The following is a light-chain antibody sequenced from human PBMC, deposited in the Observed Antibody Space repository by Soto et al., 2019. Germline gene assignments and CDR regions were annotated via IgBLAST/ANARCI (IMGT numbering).Light chain of an antibody. CDR1: QSVIRF. CDR2: DAS. V-gene: IGKV3-11*01. CDR3: QQRSNWPPIT. Sequence: EIVLTQSPATLSLSPGERATLSCRASQSVIRFLAWYQQKPGQAPRLLIYDASNRATGIPARFSGSGSRTDFTLTISSLEPEDFAVYYCQQRSNWPPITFGQGTRLEIK. J-gene: IGKJ5*01.